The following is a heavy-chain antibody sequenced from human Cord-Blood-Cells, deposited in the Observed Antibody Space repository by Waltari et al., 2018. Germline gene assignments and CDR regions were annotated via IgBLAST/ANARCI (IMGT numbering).Heavy chain of an antibody. CDR2: FDHEDGDT. CDR1: GYTLTKLS. J-gene: IGHJ4*02. Sequence: QVQLVQSGAEVKKPWASGKRSCKVSGYTLTKLSMHWLRQAPGKGLEWMGGFDHEDGDTVYAQKFQGRVTMTEDTSTDTADMELSSLRSEATAVYYCATEPGGSGRFDYWGQGTLVTVSS. V-gene: IGHV1-24*01. D-gene: IGHD3-16*01. CDR3: ATEPGGSGRFDY.